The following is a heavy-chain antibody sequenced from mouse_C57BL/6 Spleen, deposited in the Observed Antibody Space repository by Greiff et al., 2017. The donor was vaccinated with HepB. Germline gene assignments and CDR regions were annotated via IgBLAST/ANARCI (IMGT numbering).Heavy chain of an antibody. J-gene: IGHJ3*01. CDR2: IYPGDGDT. CDR1: GYAFSSSW. V-gene: IGHV1-82*01. Sequence: VQLQQSGPELVKPGASVKISCKASGYAFSSSWMNWVKQRPGKGLEWIGRIYPGDGDTNYNGKFKGKATLTADKSSSTAYMQLSSLTAEDSAVYCCADPFAYWGQGTLVTVSA. CDR3: ADPFAY.